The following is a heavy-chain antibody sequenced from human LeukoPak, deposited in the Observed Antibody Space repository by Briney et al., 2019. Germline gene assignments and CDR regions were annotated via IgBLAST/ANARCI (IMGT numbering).Heavy chain of an antibody. D-gene: IGHD2-21*02. CDR1: GFTFSTYD. CDR2: ISGSGGST. J-gene: IGHJ6*02. CDR3: AKDKEVVTHYYHGMDV. V-gene: IGHV3-23*01. Sequence: QPGGSLRLSCAASGFTFSTYDMSWVRQAPGKGLEWVASISGSGGSTYYADSVKGRFTISRDNSKNTLYLQMNSLRAEDTAVYYCAKDKEVVTHYYHGMDVWGQGTTVTVSS.